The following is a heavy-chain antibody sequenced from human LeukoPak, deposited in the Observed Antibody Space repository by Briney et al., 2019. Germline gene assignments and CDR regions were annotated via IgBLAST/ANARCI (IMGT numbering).Heavy chain of an antibody. CDR2: IIPIFGTA. CDR1: GGTFSSYA. V-gene: IGHV1-69*06. J-gene: IGHJ6*03. CDR3: ARDAVGATRYYYYYYMDV. D-gene: IGHD1-26*01. Sequence: SVKVSCKASGGTFSSYAISWVRQAPGQGLEWMGGIIPIFGTANYAQKFQGRVTITADKSTSTAYMELTSLRSEDTAVYYCARDAVGATRYYYYYYMDVWGKGTTVTVSS.